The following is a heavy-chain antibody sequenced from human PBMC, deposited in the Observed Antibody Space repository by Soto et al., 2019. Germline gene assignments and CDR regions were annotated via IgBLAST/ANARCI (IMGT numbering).Heavy chain of an antibody. V-gene: IGHV1-69*02. J-gene: IGHJ6*02. D-gene: IGHD5-18*01. CDR1: GGTFSSYT. Sequence: ASVKVSCKASGGTFSSYTISWVRQAPGQGLEWMGRIIPILGIANYAQKFQGRVTITADKSTSTAYMELSSLRSEDTAVYYCASPREVDTAMVTTALLGYYGMDVWGQGTTVTVSS. CDR3: ASPREVDTAMVTTALLGYYGMDV. CDR2: IIPILGIA.